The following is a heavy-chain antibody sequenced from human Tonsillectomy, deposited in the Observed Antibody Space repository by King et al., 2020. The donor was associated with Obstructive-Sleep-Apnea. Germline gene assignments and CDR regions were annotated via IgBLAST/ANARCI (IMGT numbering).Heavy chain of an antibody. J-gene: IGHJ4*02. CDR3: ARATGRITAALAY. CDR2: MNPNSGNT. D-gene: IGHD1-14*01. Sequence: QLVQSGPEVRNPGASVKVSCKASAYTFTSFDINWVRQAPGQGLEWMGWMNPNSGNTGYAQKFQGRVTMNRNTSISTAYMELSSLRSEDTAVYYWARATGRITAALAYWGQGTLVTVSS. CDR1: AYTFTSFD. V-gene: IGHV1-8*01.